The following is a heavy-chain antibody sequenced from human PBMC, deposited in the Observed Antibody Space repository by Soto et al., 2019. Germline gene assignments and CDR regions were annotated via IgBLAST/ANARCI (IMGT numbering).Heavy chain of an antibody. J-gene: IGHJ6*02. CDR2: ISSTSGTI. Sequence: GGSLRLSCEASGFVFSTYSMNWVRQAPGKGLEWISYISSTSGTIYYADSVKGRFTIFRDNAKNSLFLQMNGLKTEDTAVYYCTTDRYLAGRRDYYYYGMDVWGQGTTVTSP. V-gene: IGHV3-48*01. CDR3: TTDRYLAGRRDYYYYGMDV. CDR1: GFVFSTYS. D-gene: IGHD2-2*02.